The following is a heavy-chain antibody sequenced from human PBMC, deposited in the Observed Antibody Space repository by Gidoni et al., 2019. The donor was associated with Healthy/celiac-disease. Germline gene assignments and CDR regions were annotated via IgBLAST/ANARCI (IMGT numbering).Heavy chain of an antibody. Sequence: QVQLVQSGDEVKKPGAAVKVSCKASGYIFISYGISWVRQAPGQGLEWMGWISAYNGNPNYAQKLQGRVTMTTDTSTSTAYMELRSLRSDDTAVYYCARDTIVVVVAATRAFDYWGQGTLVTVSS. V-gene: IGHV1-18*01. CDR2: ISAYNGNP. D-gene: IGHD2-15*01. CDR3: ARDTIVVVVAATRAFDY. J-gene: IGHJ4*02. CDR1: GYIFISYG.